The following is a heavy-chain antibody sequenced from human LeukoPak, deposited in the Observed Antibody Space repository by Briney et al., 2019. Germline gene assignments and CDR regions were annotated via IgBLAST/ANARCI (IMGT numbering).Heavy chain of an antibody. Sequence: GGSLRLSCAASGFTFGSYAMHWVRQAPGKGLEWVAVISYDGSNKYYADSVKGRFTISRDNSKNTLYLQMNSLRAEDTAVYYCARDLRVDFWSGYFDYWGQGTLVTVSS. CDR3: ARDLRVDFWSGYFDY. CDR1: GFTFGSYA. J-gene: IGHJ4*02. CDR2: ISYDGSNK. D-gene: IGHD3-3*01. V-gene: IGHV3-30-3*01.